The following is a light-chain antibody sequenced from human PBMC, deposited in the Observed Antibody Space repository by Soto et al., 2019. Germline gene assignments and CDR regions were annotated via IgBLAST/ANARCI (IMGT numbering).Light chain of an antibody. Sequence: EIEMTQSPATLSLSPGERATPSCRASQSVSSNLAWYQQKPGQAPRLLIYGASTRATGIPARFSGSGSGTEFTLTISSLQSEDFAVYYCQQYNNWPPWTFGQGTKVDI. CDR1: QSVSSN. J-gene: IGKJ1*01. CDR2: GAS. V-gene: IGKV3-15*01. CDR3: QQYNNWPPWT.